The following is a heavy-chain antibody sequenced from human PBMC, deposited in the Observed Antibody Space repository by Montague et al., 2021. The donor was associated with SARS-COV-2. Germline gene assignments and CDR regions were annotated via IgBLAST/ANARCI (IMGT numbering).Heavy chain of an antibody. J-gene: IGHJ4*02. V-gene: IGHV3-7*03. CDR3: AGDEGYTYYDFWSGYFVY. D-gene: IGHD3-3*01. CDR1: KFTFSDYW. Sequence: SLRLSCAASKFTFSDYWMSWVRQAPGKGLEWLANINRDGSARYYVDSVKGRFTISRDNAKNSLYLQMNSLSAEDTAVYYCAGDEGYTYYDFWSGYFVYWGQGTLITVSS. CDR2: INRDGSAR.